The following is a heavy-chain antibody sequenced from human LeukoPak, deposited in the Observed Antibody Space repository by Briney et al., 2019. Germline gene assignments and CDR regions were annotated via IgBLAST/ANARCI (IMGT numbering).Heavy chain of an antibody. CDR3: ARGAYYYDSSGDIDY. D-gene: IGHD3-22*01. J-gene: IGHJ4*02. Sequence: ASVKVSCKASGYTFTSYGISWVRQAPGQGLEWMGWISAYNGNTNYAQKLQGRGTMTTDTSTSTAYMELRSLRSDDTAVYYCARGAYYYDSSGDIDYWGQGTLVTVSS. CDR2: ISAYNGNT. V-gene: IGHV1-18*01. CDR1: GYTFTSYG.